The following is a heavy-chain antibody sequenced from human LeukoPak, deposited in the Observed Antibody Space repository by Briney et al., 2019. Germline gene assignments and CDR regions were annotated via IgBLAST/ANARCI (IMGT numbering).Heavy chain of an antibody. CDR3: ARSAYDFWSGPIGNYYYYMDV. V-gene: IGHV1-69*01. Sequence: GSSVKVSCKASGGTFSSYAISWVRQAPGQGLEWMGGIIPTFGTANYAQKFQGRVTITADESTSTAYMELSSLRSEDTAVYYCARSAYDFWSGPIGNYYYYMDVWGKGTTVTVSS. D-gene: IGHD3-3*01. CDR1: GGTFSSYA. CDR2: IIPTFGTA. J-gene: IGHJ6*03.